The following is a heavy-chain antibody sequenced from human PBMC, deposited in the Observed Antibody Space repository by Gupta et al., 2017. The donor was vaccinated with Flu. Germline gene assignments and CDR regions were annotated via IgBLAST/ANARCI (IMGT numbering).Heavy chain of an antibody. J-gene: IGHJ4*02. CDR3: SFRQTSAEGP. CDR2: THHNGTST. Sequence: VQLVESGGFVAQPGGSLRLSCAASGFTFSNYWMYWVREVPGRGLVWVSRTHHNGTSTTEADSVSGRFNISIYNDKNKLSLQMQSSSEEDTALYECSFRQTSAEGPWGQGIPVTVSS. V-gene: IGHV3-74*01. CDR1: GFTFSNYW.